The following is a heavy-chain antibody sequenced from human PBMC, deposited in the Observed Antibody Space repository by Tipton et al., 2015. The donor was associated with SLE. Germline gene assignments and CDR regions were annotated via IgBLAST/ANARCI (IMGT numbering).Heavy chain of an antibody. CDR3: AREDYYDSSGYQSLWAFDI. CDR1: GFTFSSYW. V-gene: IGHV3-74*01. CDR2: INSDGSST. D-gene: IGHD3-22*01. Sequence: SLRLSCAASGFTFSSYWMHWVRQAPGKGLVWVSRINSDGSSTSYADSVKGRFTISRDNSKNTLYLQMNSLRAEDTAVYYCAREDYYDSSGYQSLWAFDIWGQGTMVTVSS. J-gene: IGHJ3*02.